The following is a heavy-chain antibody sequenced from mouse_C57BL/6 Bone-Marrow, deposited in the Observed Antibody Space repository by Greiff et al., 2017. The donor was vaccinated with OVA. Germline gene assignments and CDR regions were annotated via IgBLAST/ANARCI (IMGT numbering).Heavy chain of an antibody. CDR1: GYAFSSSW. J-gene: IGHJ4*01. Sequence: QVQLQQSGPELVKPGASVKISCKASGYAFSSSWMNWVKQRPGKGLEWIGRIYPGDGDTNYNWKFKGKATLTADKSSSTAYMQLSSLTSEDSAVYFCARSGYYGSSYVYAMDYWGQGTSVTVSS. V-gene: IGHV1-82*01. CDR2: IYPGDGDT. D-gene: IGHD1-1*01. CDR3: ARSGYYGSSYVYAMDY.